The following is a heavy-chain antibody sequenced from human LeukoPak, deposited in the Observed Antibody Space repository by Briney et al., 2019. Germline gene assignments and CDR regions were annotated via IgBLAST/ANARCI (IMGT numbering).Heavy chain of an antibody. CDR1: GFTFSHYG. CDR2: IWSDGTNS. D-gene: IGHD4-11*01. CDR3: AKDAQRGFDYSNSLDK. Sequence: PGRSLRLSCAPSGFTFSHYGMHWVRQAPGKGLEWVAVIWSDGTNSFYGDPVKGRFTISRDNFQRTVYLQMNSLRAEDMAVYYCAKDAQRGFDYSNSLDKWGQGTLVTVSS. V-gene: IGHV3-33*06. J-gene: IGHJ4*02.